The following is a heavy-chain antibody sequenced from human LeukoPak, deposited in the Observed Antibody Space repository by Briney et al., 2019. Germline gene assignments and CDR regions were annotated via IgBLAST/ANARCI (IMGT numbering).Heavy chain of an antibody. J-gene: IGHJ4*02. Sequence: ASVKVSCKASGYTFTSYGISWVRQAPGQGLEWMGWISGNNGNTNYAQKLQGRVTLTTDTSTSTAYMELRSLRSDDTAVYYCARYYYDSSGYPEPFDYWGQGTLVTVSS. CDR2: ISGNNGNT. V-gene: IGHV1-18*01. CDR1: GYTFTSYG. D-gene: IGHD3-22*01. CDR3: ARYYYDSSGYPEPFDY.